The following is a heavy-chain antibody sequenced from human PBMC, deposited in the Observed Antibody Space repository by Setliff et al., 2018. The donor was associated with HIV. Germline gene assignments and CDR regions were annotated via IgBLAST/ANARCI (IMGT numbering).Heavy chain of an antibody. CDR3: ARGPVVVIPAPRWRWFDP. D-gene: IGHD2-2*01. V-gene: IGHV4-34*01. CDR2: ITHSGST. CDR1: GGSFINYY. Sequence: SETLSLTCAVYGGSFINYYWSWIRQSPGKGLEWIGEITHSGSTNYNPSLKSRVTISVDTSKNQFSLKLTSVTAADTAVYYCARGPVVVIPAPRWRWFDPWGLGTLVTVSS. J-gene: IGHJ5*02.